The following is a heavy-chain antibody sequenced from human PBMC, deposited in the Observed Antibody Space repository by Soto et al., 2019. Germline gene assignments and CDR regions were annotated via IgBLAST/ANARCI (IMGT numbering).Heavy chain of an antibody. CDR3: ASLIPSRPFDP. J-gene: IGHJ5*02. CDR1: GGTFSSYT. Sequence: QVQLVQSGAEVKKPGSSVKVSCKASGGTFSSYTISWVRQAPGQGLEWMGRIIPILGIANYAQKFQGRVTITADKSTSTAYMELSSLRSEDTAVYYCASLIPSRPFDPWGQGTLVTVSS. D-gene: IGHD6-6*01. V-gene: IGHV1-69*02. CDR2: IIPILGIA.